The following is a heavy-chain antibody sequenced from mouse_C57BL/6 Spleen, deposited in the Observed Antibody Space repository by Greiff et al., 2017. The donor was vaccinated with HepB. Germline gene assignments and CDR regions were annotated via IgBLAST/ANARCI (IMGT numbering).Heavy chain of an antibody. V-gene: IGHV1-74*01. J-gene: IGHJ2*01. CDR3: AIGRDYDGPFDY. Sequence: QVQLQQPGAELVKPGASVKVSCKAPGYTFTSYWTHWVKQRPGQGLEWIGRIHPSDSDTNYNQKFKGKATLTVDKSSSTAYMQLSSLTSEDSAVYYCAIGRDYDGPFDYWGQGTTLTVSS. D-gene: IGHD2-4*01. CDR1: GYTFTSYW. CDR2: IHPSDSDT.